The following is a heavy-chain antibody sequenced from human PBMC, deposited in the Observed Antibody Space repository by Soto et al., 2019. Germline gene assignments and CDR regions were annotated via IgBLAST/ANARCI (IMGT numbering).Heavy chain of an antibody. CDR3: AGGRIVVAGSSAYYSMDV. CDR2: IIPVFGII. Sequence: QVHLLLQSGAEVKKPGSSVKVACKASGGNPSNSAISWVRQAPGQGLEWMGGIIPVFGIISHAQNFQGRVTITGDESTITAYMGLSSLRSEDTAVYFCAGGRIVVAGSSAYYSMDVWGQGTTVTVSS. CDR1: GGNPSNSA. J-gene: IGHJ6*02. V-gene: IGHV1-69*01. D-gene: IGHD6-19*01.